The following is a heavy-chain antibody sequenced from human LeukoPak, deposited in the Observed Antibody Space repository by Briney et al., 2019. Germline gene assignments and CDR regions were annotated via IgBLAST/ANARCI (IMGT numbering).Heavy chain of an antibody. CDR3: AREVDRSFGY. CDR2: INQESTET. Sequence: PGGSLRLSCAASGFTFSNYWMTWVRQAPGKGPEWVANINQESTETYYVDSVRGRFTISRDNAKNSLSLQMNSLRVEDTAVYYCAREVDRSFGYWGQGNLVTVSS. D-gene: IGHD2-15*01. CDR1: GFTFSNYW. V-gene: IGHV3-7*01. J-gene: IGHJ4*02.